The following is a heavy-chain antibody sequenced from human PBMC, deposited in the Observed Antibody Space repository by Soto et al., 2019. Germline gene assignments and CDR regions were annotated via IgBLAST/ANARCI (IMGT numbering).Heavy chain of an antibody. CDR1: GYTFTSYY. Sequence: GASVKVSCKASGYTFTSYYMHWVRQAPGQGLEWMGIINPSGGSTSYAQKFQGRVTMTRDTSTSTVYMELSSLRSEDTAVYYCAREPPHYGGNSLGYYYGMDVWGQGTTVTVSS. D-gene: IGHD4-17*01. CDR2: INPSGGST. CDR3: AREPPHYGGNSLGYYYGMDV. J-gene: IGHJ6*02. V-gene: IGHV1-46*01.